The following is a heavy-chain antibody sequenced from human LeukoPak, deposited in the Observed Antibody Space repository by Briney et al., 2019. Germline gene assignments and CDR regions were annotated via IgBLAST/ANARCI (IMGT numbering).Heavy chain of an antibody. Sequence: PGGSLRLSCAASGFTFSSYAMSWVRQAPGKGREWVSAISGSGGSTYYADSVKGRFTISRDNSKNTLYLQMNSLRAEDTAVYYCAKGHRLYNWFDPWGQGTLVTVSS. V-gene: IGHV3-23*01. J-gene: IGHJ5*02. CDR3: AKGHRLYNWFDP. CDR1: GFTFSSYA. D-gene: IGHD1-14*01. CDR2: ISGSGGST.